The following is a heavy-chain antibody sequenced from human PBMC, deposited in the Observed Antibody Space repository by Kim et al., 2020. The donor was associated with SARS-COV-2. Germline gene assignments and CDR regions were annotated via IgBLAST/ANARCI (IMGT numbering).Heavy chain of an antibody. Sequence: ADSVKGRFTISRDNAKNSLYLQMNSLRDEDTAVYYCAREEYGDYVNYFDYWGQGTLVTVSS. V-gene: IGHV3-48*02. CDR3: AREEYGDYVNYFDY. D-gene: IGHD4-17*01. J-gene: IGHJ4*02.